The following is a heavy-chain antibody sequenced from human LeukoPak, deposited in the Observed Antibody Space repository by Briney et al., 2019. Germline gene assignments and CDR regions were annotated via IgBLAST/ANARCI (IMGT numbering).Heavy chain of an antibody. J-gene: IGHJ4*02. CDR1: GFTFRSYW. CDR2: IKQGGGQK. D-gene: IGHD6-19*01. CDR3: ARPLYSSGRDQFDN. Sequence: GGSLRLSCAASGFTFRSYWMGWVRQAPGKGLEWVASIKQGGGQKFYVDSVKGRFTISRDNAKNSLYLEMNSLRVEDTAVYYCARPLYSSGRDQFDNWGQGTLVSISS. V-gene: IGHV3-7*03.